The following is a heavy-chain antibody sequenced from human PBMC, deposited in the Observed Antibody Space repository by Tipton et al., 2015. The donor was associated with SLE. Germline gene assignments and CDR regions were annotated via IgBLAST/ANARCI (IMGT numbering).Heavy chain of an antibody. J-gene: IGHJ2*01. CDR1: GFNFSPYV. CDR2: ISSDGGTA. CDR3: AKVGGTTYGWNFDL. V-gene: IGHV3-64*02. D-gene: IGHD1-7*01. Sequence: SLRLSCAASGFNFSPYVMHWFRQASGKGLEYVAAISSDGGTAYYADSVKGRFTISRDNSRNTLYLQMGSVRPEDMAVYYCAKVGGTTYGWNFDLWGRGTQVTVSS.